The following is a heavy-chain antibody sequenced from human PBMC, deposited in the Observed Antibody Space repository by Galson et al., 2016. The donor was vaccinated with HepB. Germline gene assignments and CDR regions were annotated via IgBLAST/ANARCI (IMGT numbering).Heavy chain of an antibody. V-gene: IGHV3-66*01. J-gene: IGHJ3*02. D-gene: IGHD1-1*01. Sequence: SLRLSCAASGFTVSSNYMSWVRQAPGKGLEWVSIISSGGNTYYADSVKGRFTISSDTLRNTLYYQMNSLRAEDTAVYYCARGNDQGSGAFVIWGQGTMVTVSS. CDR3: ARGNDQGSGAFVI. CDR1: GFTVSSNY. CDR2: ISSGGNT.